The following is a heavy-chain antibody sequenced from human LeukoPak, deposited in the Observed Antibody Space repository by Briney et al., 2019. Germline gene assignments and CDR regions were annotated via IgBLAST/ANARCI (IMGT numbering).Heavy chain of an antibody. CDR3: ARGYYGSGSYDHWFDP. J-gene: IGHJ5*02. CDR1: GYTFTSYA. V-gene: IGHV1-3*01. CDR2: INAGNGNT. Sequence: ASVKVSCKASGYTFTSYAMHWVRQAPGQRLGWMGWINAGNGNTKYSQKFQGRVTITRDTSASTAYMELSSLRSEDTAVYYCARGYYGSGSYDHWFDPWGQGTLVTVSS. D-gene: IGHD3-10*01.